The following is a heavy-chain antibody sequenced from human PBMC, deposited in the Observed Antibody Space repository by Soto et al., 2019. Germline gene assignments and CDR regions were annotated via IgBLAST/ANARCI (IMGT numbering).Heavy chain of an antibody. CDR1: GGTFSNYA. J-gene: IGHJ5*02. D-gene: IGHD5-18*01. CDR3: AKDGGKDGYFGNWFDP. CDR2: IIPIFGST. Sequence: QVQLLQSGAEVKKPGSSVKVSGKASGGTFSNYAITWVRQAPGQGLEWLGRIIPIFGSTNFAQKFQGRVTLNADESTTTVYMELSSLRSDDTAVYFCAKDGGKDGYFGNWFDPWGQGTLGTVSS. V-gene: IGHV1-69*15.